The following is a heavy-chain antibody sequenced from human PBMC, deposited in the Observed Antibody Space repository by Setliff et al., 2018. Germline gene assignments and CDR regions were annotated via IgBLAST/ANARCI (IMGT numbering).Heavy chain of an antibody. D-gene: IGHD6-19*01. J-gene: IGHJ6*03. CDR3: AREQWLDQPGYYYMDV. Sequence: ETLSLPCTFSGGSIRSYYWSWIRQPAGKGLEWIGHIYIGGSANYNPSLTSRVTMSIDTSKNQFSLKLNAVTAADMAVYYCAREQWLDQPGYYYMDVWAKGTTVTVSS. V-gene: IGHV4-4*07. CDR2: IYIGGSA. CDR1: GGSIRSYY.